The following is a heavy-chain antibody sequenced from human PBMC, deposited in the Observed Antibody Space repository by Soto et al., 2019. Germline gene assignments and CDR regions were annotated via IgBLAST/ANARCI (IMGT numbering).Heavy chain of an antibody. Sequence: GASVKVSCKTSGYTFTTYDMHWVRQAPGQGLEWMGIINPSDGKTNYAQRFQGRVTMTRDTSTSTFYLEVSGLRSEDTAVYYCARAHYDILTGYYSCPGYWGQGPLVTVSS. D-gene: IGHD3-9*01. J-gene: IGHJ4*02. CDR1: GYTFTTYD. CDR2: INPSDGKT. V-gene: IGHV1-46*03. CDR3: ARAHYDILTGYYSCPGY.